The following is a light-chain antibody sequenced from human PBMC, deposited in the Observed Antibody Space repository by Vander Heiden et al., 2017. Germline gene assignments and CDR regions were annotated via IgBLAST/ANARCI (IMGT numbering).Light chain of an antibody. CDR2: WAS. CDR1: QSVLYSSNNKNY. V-gene: IGKV4-1*01. J-gene: IGKJ1*01. Sequence: DIVLTPSPDSLAVSLGERAPINCKSSQSVLYSSNNKNYLAWYQQKPGQPPKLLIYWASTRESGVPDRFSGSGSGTDFTLTISSLQAEDVAVYYCQQYYSTPWTFGQGTKVEIK. CDR3: QQYYSTPWT.